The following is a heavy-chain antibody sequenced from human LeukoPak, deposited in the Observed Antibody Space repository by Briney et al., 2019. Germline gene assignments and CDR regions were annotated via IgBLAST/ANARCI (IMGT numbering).Heavy chain of an antibody. Sequence: SETLSLTCTVSGGSISSSSYYWGWIRQPPGKGLEWIGSIYYSGSTYYNPSLKSRVTISVDTSKNQFSLKLSSVTAADTAVYYCARAKTGTLYYFDYWGQGTLVTVSS. D-gene: IGHD1-1*01. V-gene: IGHV4-39*01. CDR1: GGSISSSSYY. CDR3: ARAKTGTLYYFDY. CDR2: IYYSGST. J-gene: IGHJ4*02.